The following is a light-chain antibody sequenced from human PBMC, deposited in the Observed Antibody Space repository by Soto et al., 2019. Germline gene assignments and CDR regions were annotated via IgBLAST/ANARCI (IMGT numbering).Light chain of an antibody. CDR1: SSNLGAGFD. V-gene: IGLV1-40*01. J-gene: IGLJ2*01. CDR3: QSYDSSLTATVV. CDR2: GNN. Sequence: QSVLTQPPSVSGAPGQRVTISCTGSSSNLGAGFDAHWYQKLPGTAPKLLIYGNNNRPSGVPDRFSGSKSGTSASLAINGLQAEDEADYYCQSYDSSLTATVVFGGGTKLTVL.